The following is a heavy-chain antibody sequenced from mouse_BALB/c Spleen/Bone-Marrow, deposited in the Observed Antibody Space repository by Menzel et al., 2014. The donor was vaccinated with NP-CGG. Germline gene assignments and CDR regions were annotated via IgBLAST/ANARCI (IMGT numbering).Heavy chain of an antibody. CDR3: ARWGYGNYVGFAY. Sequence: VKVVESGPGLVQPSQSLSITCTVSGFSLTSYGVHWVRQSPGKGLEWLGVIWSGGSTDYNAAFISRLSISKDNSKSQVFFKMNSLRANDTAIYYCARWGYGNYVGFAYWGQGTLVTVSA. CDR1: GFSLTSYG. CDR2: IWSGGST. V-gene: IGHV2-2*02. J-gene: IGHJ3*01. D-gene: IGHD2-10*02.